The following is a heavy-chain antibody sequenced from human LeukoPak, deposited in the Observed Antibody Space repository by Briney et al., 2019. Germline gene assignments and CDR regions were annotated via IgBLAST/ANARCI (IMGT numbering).Heavy chain of an antibody. J-gene: IGHJ2*01. D-gene: IGHD1-14*01. CDR2: INHSGST. CDR3: TRHRVRGHWYFDL. Sequence: SETLSLTCAVYGGSFSGYYWSWIRQPPGKGLEWIGEINHSGSTNYNPSLKSRVTVSVDTSKNQFSLKLSSVTAADTAVYYCTRHRVRGHWYFDLWGRGTLVTVSS. CDR1: GGSFSGYY. V-gene: IGHV4-34*01.